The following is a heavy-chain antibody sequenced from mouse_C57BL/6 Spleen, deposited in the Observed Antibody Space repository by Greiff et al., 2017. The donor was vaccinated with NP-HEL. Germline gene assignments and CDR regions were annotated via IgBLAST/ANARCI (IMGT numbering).Heavy chain of an antibody. Sequence: QVHVKQPGAELVRPGSSVKLSCKASGYTFTSYWMDWVKQRPGQGLEWIGNIYPSDSDTHYNQKFKDKATLTVDKSSSTAYMQLSSLTSEDSAVYYCARGDGDYEGFAYWGQGTLVTVSA. CDR1: GYTFTSYW. D-gene: IGHD2-4*01. CDR3: ARGDGDYEGFAY. J-gene: IGHJ3*01. V-gene: IGHV1-61*01. CDR2: IYPSDSDT.